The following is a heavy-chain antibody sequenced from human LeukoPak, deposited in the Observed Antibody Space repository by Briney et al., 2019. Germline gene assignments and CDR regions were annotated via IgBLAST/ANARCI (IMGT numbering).Heavy chain of an antibody. J-gene: IGHJ4*02. CDR2: ISGSGGST. V-gene: IGHV3-23*01. CDR1: GFTFSSYS. D-gene: IGHD3-10*01. Sequence: GGSLRLSCAASGFTFSSYSMSWVRQAPGKGLEWVSAISGSGGSTYYADSVKGRFTISRDNSKNTLYLQMNSLRAKDTAVYYCARNTYYYGSGSGYWGQGTLVTVSS. CDR3: ARNTYYYGSGSGY.